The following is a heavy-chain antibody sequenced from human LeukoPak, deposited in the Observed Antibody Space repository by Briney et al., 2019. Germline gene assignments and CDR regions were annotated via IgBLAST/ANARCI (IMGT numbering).Heavy chain of an antibody. D-gene: IGHD2-2*01. Sequence: ASVNVSCKASGGTFSSYAISWVRQAPGQGLEWMGGIIPIFGTANYAQKFQGRVTITTDESTSTAYMELSSLRSDDTAVYYCARDSTPKGIVVVPAAKGGFDYWGQGTLVTVSS. V-gene: IGHV1-69*05. CDR2: IIPIFGTA. CDR3: ARDSTPKGIVVVPAAKGGFDY. J-gene: IGHJ4*02. CDR1: GGTFSSYA.